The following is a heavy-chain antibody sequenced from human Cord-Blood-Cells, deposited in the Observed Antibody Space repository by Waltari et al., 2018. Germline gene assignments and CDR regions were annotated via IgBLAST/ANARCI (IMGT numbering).Heavy chain of an antibody. CDR2: IRSKSNSYAN. CDR1: GFTFSGSA. CDR3: TRLAPSDIDY. Sequence: EVQLVESGGGLVQPGGSLKLSCAASGFTFSGSAMHWVRQASGKGLEWVGRIRSKSNSYANAYAASVKGRFTISRDDSKNTAYLQMNSLKTEDTAVYYCTRLAPSDIDYWGQGTLVTVSS. V-gene: IGHV3-73*02. J-gene: IGHJ4*02. D-gene: IGHD2-2*01.